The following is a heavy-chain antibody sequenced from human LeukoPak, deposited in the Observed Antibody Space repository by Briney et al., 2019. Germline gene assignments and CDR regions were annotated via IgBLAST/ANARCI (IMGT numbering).Heavy chain of an antibody. V-gene: IGHV4-59*01. CDR2: IYYTGGT. CDR3: ANILYNVGHFDY. CDR1: GGSIDSFY. Sequence: PSETLSLTCSVSGGSIDSFYWSWIRQPPGKGLEWIGYIYYTGGTDYNPSLKSRVTISVDRSKSQFSLKLTSVTAADTAVYYCANILYNVGHFDYWGQGILVTVSS. D-gene: IGHD2-21*01. J-gene: IGHJ4*02.